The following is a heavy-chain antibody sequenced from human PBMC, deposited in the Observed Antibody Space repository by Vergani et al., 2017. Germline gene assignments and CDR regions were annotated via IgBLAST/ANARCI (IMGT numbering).Heavy chain of an antibody. CDR3: ARHAVIAAAGTGGVDP. CDR2: IYPGDSDT. J-gene: IGHJ5*02. V-gene: IGHV5-51*01. Sequence: EVQLVQSGAEVKKPGESLKISCKGSGYSFTSYWILWAPQMPGKGLVLMGYIYPGDSDTRDSPSCQGQVTISADKSISTAYRQWSSLKASDTAMYYCARHAVIAAAGTGGVDPWGQGTLVTVSS. D-gene: IGHD6-13*01. CDR1: GYSFTSYW.